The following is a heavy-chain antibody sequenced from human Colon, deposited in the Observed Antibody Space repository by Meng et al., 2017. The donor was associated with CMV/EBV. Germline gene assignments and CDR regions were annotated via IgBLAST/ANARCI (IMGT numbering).Heavy chain of an antibody. CDR2: IDWDGGNT. J-gene: IGHJ6*02. D-gene: IGHD3-9*01. CDR3: AKDLTAYYHTTGGADFSGMDV. Sequence: GGSLRLSCAASGFIFEDYAMHWVRQVPGKGLEWVSLIDWDGGNTYYADAVKGRFTISSDNSKDSLYLQMNSLRVEDTALYYCAKDLTAYYHTTGGADFSGMDVWGLGTTVTVSS. CDR1: GFIFEDYA. V-gene: IGHV3-43D*03.